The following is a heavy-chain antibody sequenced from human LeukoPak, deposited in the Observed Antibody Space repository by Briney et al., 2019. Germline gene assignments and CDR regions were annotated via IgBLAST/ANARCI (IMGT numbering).Heavy chain of an antibody. Sequence: SETLSLTCSASGGSISSYYWSWIRQPAGNGLEWIVRIYTSGSTNYNPSLQSRVTMSVDTSKNQFSLKLSSVTAADTAVYYCARDTSAFDIWGQGAMVTVSS. CDR1: GGSISSYY. V-gene: IGHV4-4*07. CDR2: IYTSGST. D-gene: IGHD2/OR15-2a*01. J-gene: IGHJ3*02. CDR3: ARDTSAFDI.